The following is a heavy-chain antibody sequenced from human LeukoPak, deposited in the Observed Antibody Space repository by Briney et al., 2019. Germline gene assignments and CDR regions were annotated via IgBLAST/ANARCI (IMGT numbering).Heavy chain of an antibody. D-gene: IGHD5-24*01. CDR3: ASQMADTGGDFDY. CDR1: GFTFSSYA. J-gene: IGHJ4*02. Sequence: PGRSLRLSCAASGFTFSSYAMHWVRQAPGKGLEWVAVISYDGSNKYYADSVKGRFTISRDNSKNTLYLQMNSLRAEDTAVYYCASQMADTGGDFDYWGQGTLVTVSS. CDR2: ISYDGSNK. V-gene: IGHV3-30-3*02.